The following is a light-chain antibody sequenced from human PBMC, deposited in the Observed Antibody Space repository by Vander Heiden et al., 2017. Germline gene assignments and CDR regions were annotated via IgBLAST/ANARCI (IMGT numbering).Light chain of an antibody. Sequence: QTVVTHDPALPVSPGGTVIPTCASSTGAVTSGHSPTWFQQKPEQPPRPLIYSASNQHAWTPPRFSGSLIGGKAALTLSRVLPEDEAEYYCLLNYGTDCVFGGGTTLTVL. CDR2: SAS. V-gene: IGLV7-43*01. CDR1: TGAVTSGHS. CDR3: LLNYGTDCV. J-gene: IGLJ3*02.